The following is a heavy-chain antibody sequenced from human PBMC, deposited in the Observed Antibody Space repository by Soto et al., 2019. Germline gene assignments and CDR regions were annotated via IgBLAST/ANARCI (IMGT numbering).Heavy chain of an antibody. Sequence: SETLSLTCAVSGGSISSGGYSWSWIRQPPGKGLEWIGYMYHSGSTNYNPSLKSRVTISVDTSKNQFSLKLSSVTAADTAVYYCARQNDYDILTGYPYFDYWGQGTLVTVSS. CDR2: MYHSGST. J-gene: IGHJ4*02. V-gene: IGHV4-30-2*01. CDR1: GGSISSGGYS. CDR3: ARQNDYDILTGYPYFDY. D-gene: IGHD3-9*01.